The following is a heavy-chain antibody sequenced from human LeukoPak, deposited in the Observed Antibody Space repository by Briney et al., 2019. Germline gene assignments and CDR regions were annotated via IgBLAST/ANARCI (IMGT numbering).Heavy chain of an antibody. D-gene: IGHD5-24*01. V-gene: IGHV1-18*01. CDR1: GGTFTSYG. Sequence: ASVKVSCKASGGTFTSYGISWVRQAPGQGLEWMGWISAYNGNTNYAQKLQGRVTMTTDTSTSTAYMELRSLRSDDTAVYYCASYVEMATIGYMDVWGKGTTVTVSS. J-gene: IGHJ6*03. CDR3: ASYVEMATIGYMDV. CDR2: ISAYNGNT.